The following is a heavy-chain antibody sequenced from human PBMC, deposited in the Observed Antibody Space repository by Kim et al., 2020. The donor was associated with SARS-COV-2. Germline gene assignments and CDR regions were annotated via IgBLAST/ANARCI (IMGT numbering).Heavy chain of an antibody. CDR1: GFTFSNAW. D-gene: IGHD6-19*01. CDR2: IKSKTDGGTT. Sequence: GGSLRLSCAASGFTFSNAWMSWVRQAPGKGLEWVGRIKSKTDGGTTDYAAPVKGRFTISRDDSKNTLYLQMNSLKTEDTAVYYCTTEWQWLVQGFDPWGQGTLVTVSS. J-gene: IGHJ5*02. V-gene: IGHV3-15*01. CDR3: TTEWQWLVQGFDP.